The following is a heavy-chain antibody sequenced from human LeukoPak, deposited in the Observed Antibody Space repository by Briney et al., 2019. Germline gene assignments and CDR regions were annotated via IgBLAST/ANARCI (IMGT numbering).Heavy chain of an antibody. J-gene: IGHJ5*02. Sequence: SVKVACKASGFTFTSSAVQWVRQARGQRLEWIGWIVVGSGNTNYAQKFQERVTITRDMSTSTAYMELSSLRSEDTAVYYCAAPPIQAVDTAMSWGQGTLVTVSS. D-gene: IGHD5-18*01. CDR3: AAPPIQAVDTAMS. CDR1: GFTFTSSA. CDR2: IVVGSGNT. V-gene: IGHV1-58*01.